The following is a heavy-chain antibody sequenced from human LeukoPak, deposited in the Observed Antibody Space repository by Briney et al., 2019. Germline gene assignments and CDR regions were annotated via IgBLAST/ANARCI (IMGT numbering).Heavy chain of an antibody. V-gene: IGHV3-23*01. J-gene: IGHJ4*02. Sequence: GGSLRLSCAASGFSFSTYAMSWVRQAPGKGLEWVSGVNGNGGSTSYADSVKGRFTIFRDNSKNTVYLQVNSLRAEDTAVYYCAKSLYGSCDYWGQGTVVTVSS. CDR2: VNGNGGST. CDR3: AKSLYGSCDY. CDR1: GFSFSTYA. D-gene: IGHD3-16*02.